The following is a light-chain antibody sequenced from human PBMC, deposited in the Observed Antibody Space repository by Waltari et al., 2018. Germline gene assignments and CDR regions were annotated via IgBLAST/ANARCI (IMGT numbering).Light chain of an antibody. CDR3: QLYGGSPTLS. CDR2: AAS. V-gene: IGKV3-20*01. CDR1: PSVSSTY. J-gene: IGKJ4*01. Sequence: EVVLTQSPGTLSLSPGERATLSCRASPSVSSTYLAWYQQKPGQAPRLLIYAASSRATGIPDRFSGSGSGTAFTLTISRLEPEDFAVYYCQLYGGSPTLSFGGGTKVEIK.